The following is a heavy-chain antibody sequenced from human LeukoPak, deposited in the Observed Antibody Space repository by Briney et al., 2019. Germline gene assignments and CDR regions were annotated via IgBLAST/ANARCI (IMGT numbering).Heavy chain of an antibody. CDR3: ARGGGLDV. CDR2: INHNGNVN. Sequence: GGYLRLSCVASGFPFSSYWMTWVRQAPGKGLEWVASINHNGNVNYYVDSVKGRFTISRDNAKNSLYLQMSNLRAEDTAVYFCARGGGLDVWGQGATVTVSS. J-gene: IGHJ6*02. CDR1: GFPFSSYW. V-gene: IGHV3-7*03. D-gene: IGHD3-16*01.